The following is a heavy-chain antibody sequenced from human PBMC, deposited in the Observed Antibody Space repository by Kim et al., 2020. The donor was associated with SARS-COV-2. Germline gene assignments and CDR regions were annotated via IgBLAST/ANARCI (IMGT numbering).Heavy chain of an antibody. CDR1: GFTFSSYG. J-gene: IGHJ1*01. Sequence: GWSLRLSCAASGFTFSSYGMHWVRQAPGKGLEWVAVISYDGSNKYYADSVKGRFTISRDNSKNTLYLQMNSLRAEDTAVYYCARGLLIAAAEPSLDWGQG. CDR2: ISYDGSNK. D-gene: IGHD6-13*01. V-gene: IGHV3-33*05. CDR3: ARGLLIAAAEPSLD.